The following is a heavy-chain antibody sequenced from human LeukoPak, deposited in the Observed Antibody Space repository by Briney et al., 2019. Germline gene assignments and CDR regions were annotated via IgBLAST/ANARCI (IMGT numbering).Heavy chain of an antibody. Sequence: GGSLRLSCAASGFTFSSYWMYWVRLARGKGLVWVSRISGDGSSTHYADSVKGRFTISRDNDKNTLSLQMNSLRAEDTAVYYCARDDCGSSGYWGQGTLVAVSS. D-gene: IGHD1-26*01. V-gene: IGHV3-74*01. CDR1: GFTFSSYW. CDR2: ISGDGSST. CDR3: ARDDCGSSGY. J-gene: IGHJ4*02.